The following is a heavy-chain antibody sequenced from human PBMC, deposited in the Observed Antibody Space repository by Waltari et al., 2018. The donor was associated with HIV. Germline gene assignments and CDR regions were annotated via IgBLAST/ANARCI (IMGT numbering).Heavy chain of an antibody. V-gene: IGHV2-5*02. J-gene: IGHJ4*02. D-gene: IGHD3-22*01. CDR3: AHRRSIVVGNFDY. CDR2: IYWDDDK. Sequence: QIPLKESGPTLVKPTQTLTLTCTFSGFSPTTSGVGVGWIRQPPGKALEWLAVIYWDDDKRYSPALKSRLTITKDTSKNWVVLTMTNMDPVDTATYYCAHRRSIVVGNFDYWGQGTLVTVSS. CDR1: GFSPTTSGVG.